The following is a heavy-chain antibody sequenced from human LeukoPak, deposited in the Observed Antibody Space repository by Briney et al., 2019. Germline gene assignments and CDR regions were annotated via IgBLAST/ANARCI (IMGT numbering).Heavy chain of an antibody. Sequence: GGSLRLSCAASGFTFSSYAMHWVRQAPGKGLEWVAVISYDGSNKYYADSVKGRFTISRDNSKNTLYLQMNSLRAEDTAVYYCARDGWYQGGDYWGQGTLVTVSS. D-gene: IGHD6-19*01. J-gene: IGHJ4*02. V-gene: IGHV3-30*04. CDR2: ISYDGSNK. CDR1: GFTFSSYA. CDR3: ARDGWYQGGDY.